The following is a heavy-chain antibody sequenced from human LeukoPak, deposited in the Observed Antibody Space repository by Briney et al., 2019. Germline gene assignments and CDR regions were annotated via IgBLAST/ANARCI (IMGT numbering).Heavy chain of an antibody. CDR2: IYYSGST. CDR1: SGSISSYY. CDR3: ARESPAQYCSSTSCYLIYYYYYMDV. J-gene: IGHJ6*03. Sequence: PSETLSLTCTVSSGSISSYYWSWIRQPPGKGLEWIGYIYYSGSTNYNPSLKSRVTISVDTSKNQFSLKLSSVTAADTAVYYCARESPAQYCSSTSCYLIYYYYYMDVWGKGTTVTVSS. D-gene: IGHD2-2*01. V-gene: IGHV4-59*01.